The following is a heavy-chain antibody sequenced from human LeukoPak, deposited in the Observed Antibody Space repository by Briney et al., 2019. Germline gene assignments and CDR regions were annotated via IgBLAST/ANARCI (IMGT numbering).Heavy chain of an antibody. CDR1: GYTFTSYG. Sequence: ASVKVSCKASGYTFTSYGISWVRQAPGPGLQWMGWISAYNGNTNYAQKLQGRVTMTTDTSTSTAYMELRSLRSDDTAVYYCARDRYCTNGVCPVYYYYGMDVWGQGNTVTVSS. D-gene: IGHD2-8*01. V-gene: IGHV1-18*01. CDR3: ARDRYCTNGVCPVYYYYGMDV. J-gene: IGHJ6*02. CDR2: ISAYNGNT.